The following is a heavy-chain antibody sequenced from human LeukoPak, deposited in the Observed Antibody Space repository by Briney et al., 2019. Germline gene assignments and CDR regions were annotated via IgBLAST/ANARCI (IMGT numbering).Heavy chain of an antibody. CDR1: GYTFTTYY. J-gene: IGHJ5*02. CDR2: INPSGGST. Sequence: GSVKVSCKASGYTFTTYYMHWVRQAPGQGLINPSGGSTSYAQKFQGRVTMTRDTSTSTIYMELSSLRSEDTAVYYCARDGRYCGSTSCRLNWFDPWGQGTLVTVSS. V-gene: IGHV1-46*01. D-gene: IGHD2-2*01. CDR3: ARDGRYCGSTSCRLNWFDP.